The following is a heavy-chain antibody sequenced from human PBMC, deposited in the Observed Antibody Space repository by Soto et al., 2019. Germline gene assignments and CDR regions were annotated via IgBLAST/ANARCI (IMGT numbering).Heavy chain of an antibody. CDR3: AKVARTPAMVTPHSPLGLGG. Sequence: PGGSLRLSCADSGLTFSTSGMHWVRQAPGKRLEWVAVISYDGSNKYYRDSVKGRFTISRDNSKNTLYLQMNSLRLEDTAVYYCAKVARTPAMVTPHSPLGLGGWGKGTRVTVSS. CDR2: ISYDGSNK. D-gene: IGHD5-18*01. CDR1: GLTFSTSG. J-gene: IGHJ6*04. V-gene: IGHV3-30*18.